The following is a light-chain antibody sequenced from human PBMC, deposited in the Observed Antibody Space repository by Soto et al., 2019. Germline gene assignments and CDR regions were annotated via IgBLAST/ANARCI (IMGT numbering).Light chain of an antibody. Sequence: QSALAQPPSSSGSPGQSVTVSCTGTISDVGGHNYVSWYQQHPGKAPKLMIYEVTQRPSGVPDRFSGSKSGNTASLTVSGLQAEDEADYYCCSYAGNKDVFGTGTKVTVL. CDR3: CSYAGNKDV. CDR2: EVT. CDR1: ISDVGGHNY. V-gene: IGLV2-8*01. J-gene: IGLJ1*01.